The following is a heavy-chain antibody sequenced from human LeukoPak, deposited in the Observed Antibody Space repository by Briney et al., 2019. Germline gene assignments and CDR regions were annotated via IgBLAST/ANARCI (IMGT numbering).Heavy chain of an antibody. D-gene: IGHD6-19*01. Sequence: PGGSLRLSCAASGFTFSNYWMSWVRQAPGKGLEWVANIKQDGSEKYYVDSVKGPFTISRDNAKNSLYLQMNSLRAEDTAVYYCARRLAGENYFDYWGQGTLVTVSS. V-gene: IGHV3-7*01. CDR1: GFTFSNYW. J-gene: IGHJ4*02. CDR2: IKQDGSEK. CDR3: ARRLAGENYFDY.